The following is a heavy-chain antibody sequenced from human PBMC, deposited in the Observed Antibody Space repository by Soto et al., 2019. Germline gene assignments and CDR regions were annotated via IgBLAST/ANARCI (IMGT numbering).Heavy chain of an antibody. CDR2: ISGSAFST. Sequence: PGGSLRLSCAASGFTFNNYAMTWVRLAPGKGLEWVSSISGSAFSTYYADSVKGRFTISRDNSKNTLFLQMNSLRAEDTAVYFCAKESEYCSGGTCYARNAYWGQGTLVTVSS. V-gene: IGHV3-23*01. CDR3: AKESEYCSGGTCYARNAY. D-gene: IGHD2-15*01. J-gene: IGHJ4*02. CDR1: GFTFNNYA.